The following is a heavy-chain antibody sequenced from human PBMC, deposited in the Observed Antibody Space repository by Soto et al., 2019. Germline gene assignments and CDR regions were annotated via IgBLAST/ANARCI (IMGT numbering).Heavy chain of an antibody. CDR1: GGSFSGYY. CDR3: ASLRRRSLNY. CDR2: INHSGST. V-gene: IGHV4-34*01. D-gene: IGHD3-9*01. Sequence: SETLSLTCAVYGGSFSGYYWSWIRQPPGKGLEWIGEINHSGSTNYNPSLKSRVTISVDTSKNQFSLKLSSVTAADTAVYYCASLRRRSLNYWGQGTLVTVSS. J-gene: IGHJ4*02.